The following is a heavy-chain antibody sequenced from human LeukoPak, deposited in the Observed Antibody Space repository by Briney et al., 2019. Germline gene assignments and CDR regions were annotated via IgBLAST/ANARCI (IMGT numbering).Heavy chain of an antibody. CDR1: GGTFSSYA. CDR2: TIPILGIA. V-gene: IGHV1-69*04. D-gene: IGHD5-12*01. Sequence: ASVKVSCKASGGTFSSYAISWVRQAPGQGLEWMGRTIPILGIANYAQKFQGRVTVTADKSTSTAYMELSSLRSEDTAVYYCAREARDDAFDIWGQGTMVTVSS. CDR3: AREARDDAFDI. J-gene: IGHJ3*02.